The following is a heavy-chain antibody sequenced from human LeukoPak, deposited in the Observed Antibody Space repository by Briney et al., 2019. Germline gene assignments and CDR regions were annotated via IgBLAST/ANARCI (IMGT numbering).Heavy chain of an antibody. CDR2: ISSSSSYI. V-gene: IGHV3-21*01. J-gene: IGHJ3*02. Sequence: PGGSLRFSCAASGFTFSSYSMNWVRQAPGKGLEWVTSISSSSSYIYYADSVKGRFTISRDNAKNSLYLQMNSLRAEDTAVYYCARLRVPAAIKDAFDIWGQGTMVTVSS. CDR3: ARLRVPAAIKDAFDI. CDR1: GFTFSSYS. D-gene: IGHD2-2*01.